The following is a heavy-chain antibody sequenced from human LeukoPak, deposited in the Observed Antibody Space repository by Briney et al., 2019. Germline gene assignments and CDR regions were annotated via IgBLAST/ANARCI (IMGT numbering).Heavy chain of an antibody. CDR3: AKDQEYDILTGFDY. V-gene: IGHV3-23*01. J-gene: IGHJ4*02. Sequence: GGSLRLSCAASGFTFSSYAMSWVRQAPGKGLEWVSAISGSGGSTYYADSVKGRFTISRDNSKNTLYLQVNSLRAEDTAVYYCAKDQEYDILTGFDYWGQGTLVTVSS. D-gene: IGHD3-9*01. CDR1: GFTFSSYA. CDR2: ISGSGGST.